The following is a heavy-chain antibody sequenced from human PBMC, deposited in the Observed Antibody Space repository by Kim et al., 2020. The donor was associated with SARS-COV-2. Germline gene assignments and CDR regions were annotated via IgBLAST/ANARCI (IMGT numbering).Heavy chain of an antibody. V-gene: IGHV4-39*01. J-gene: IGHJ5*02. CDR3: ARLYWFDP. Sequence: SWSTYNTPSLKSRVTISVDTSKNQFSLKLSSVTAADTAVYYCARLYWFDPWGQGTLVTVSS. CDR2: SWST.